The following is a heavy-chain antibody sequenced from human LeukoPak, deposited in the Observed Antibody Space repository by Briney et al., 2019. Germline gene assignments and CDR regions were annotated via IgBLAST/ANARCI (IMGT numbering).Heavy chain of an antibody. J-gene: IGHJ4*02. CDR3: ATGPQVDY. V-gene: IGHV1-24*01. Sequence: ASVKVSCKASGGTFSSYAISWVRQAPGKGLEWMGGFDPEDGETIYAQKFQGRVTMTEDTSTDTAYMELSSLRSEDTAVYYCATGPQVDYWGQGTLVTVSS. CDR2: FDPEDGET. CDR1: GGTFSSYA.